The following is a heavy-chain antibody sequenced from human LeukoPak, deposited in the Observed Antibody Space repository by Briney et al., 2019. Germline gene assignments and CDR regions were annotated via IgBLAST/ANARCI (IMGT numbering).Heavy chain of an antibody. J-gene: IGHJ6*02. V-gene: IGHV3-23*01. CDR2: ISGSGGST. Sequence: GGSLRLSCAASEFTFSSYAMTWVRQAPGKGLEWVSAISGSGGSTYYADSVKGRFTISRDNSKNTLCLQMNSLRAEDTAVYYCAKGRTSYYSYAMDIWGQGTTVTVSS. D-gene: IGHD1-14*01. CDR1: EFTFSSYA. CDR3: AKGRTSYYSYAMDI.